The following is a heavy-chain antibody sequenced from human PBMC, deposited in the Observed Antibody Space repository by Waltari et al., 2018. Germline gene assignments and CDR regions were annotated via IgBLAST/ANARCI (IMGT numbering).Heavy chain of an antibody. D-gene: IGHD3-3*01. V-gene: IGHV4-34*01. Sequence: VQLQQWGAGLLQPSETLALTCAVSGRSFSGHDWSWIRQPPGKGLEWIGEINHSGSTNYNPSLKSRVTISVDTSKNQFSLKLSSVTAADTAVYYCARGRFLDYWGQGTLVTVSS. J-gene: IGHJ4*02. CDR3: ARGRFLDY. CDR2: INHSGST. CDR1: GRSFSGHD.